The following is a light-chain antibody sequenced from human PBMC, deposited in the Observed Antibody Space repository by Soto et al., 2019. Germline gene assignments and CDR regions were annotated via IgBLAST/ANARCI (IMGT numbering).Light chain of an antibody. J-gene: IGLJ1*01. V-gene: IGLV2-14*02. CDR2: EVN. Sequence: QSALTQPASVSGSPGQSITISCTGTSSDVGNYKFVSWYQQHPGKAPKLMIYEVNKRPSGVPDRFSGSKSGNTASLTVSGLQAEDEADYYCSSYAGSSNVFGTGTKVTVL. CDR3: SSYAGSSNV. CDR1: SSDVGNYKF.